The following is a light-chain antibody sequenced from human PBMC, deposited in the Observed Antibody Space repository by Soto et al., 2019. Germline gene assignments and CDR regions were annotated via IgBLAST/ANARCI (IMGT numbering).Light chain of an antibody. CDR3: QQYNNHPIS. J-gene: IGKJ1*01. CDR1: QTVNSN. V-gene: IGKV3-15*01. CDR2: DAS. Sequence: EKQMTQSPASVSVLPIERATLSCMASQTVNSNLAWYQQKPGLAPKLLIYDASSRPTGIPSRFSGSGSGTEFTLTISSLQSEDFAVYYCQQYNNHPISFGQGTKVDIK.